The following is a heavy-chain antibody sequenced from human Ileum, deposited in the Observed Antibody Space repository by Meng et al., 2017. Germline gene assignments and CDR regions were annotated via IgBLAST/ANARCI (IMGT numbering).Heavy chain of an antibody. CDR2: MNTDKGNT. CDR3: AREGAYNGGDY. Sequence: QVHPVQSGADVKKPGASAKVSCKASGYTFTTYGISWVRQAPGQGLEWMGWMNTDKGNTNYAQKFQGRVTMTRDTSTSTAYMELRSLRSDDTAVYYCAREGAYNGGDYWGQGTLVTVSS. D-gene: IGHD1-1*01. CDR1: GYTFTTYG. V-gene: IGHV1-18*01. J-gene: IGHJ4*02.